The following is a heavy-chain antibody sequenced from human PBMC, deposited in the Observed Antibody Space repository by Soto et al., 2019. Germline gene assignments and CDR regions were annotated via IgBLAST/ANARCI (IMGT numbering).Heavy chain of an antibody. CDR1: GYSFTNYW. Sequence: GESLKISCKASGYSFTNYWIGWVRQMSGKGLEWMGVIYPVDSNTKFSPSFQGQVTMSVDNSISTAYLHWISLKASDTAIYYCARKEYNFDGNSFGYWGQGTLVTVSS. V-gene: IGHV5-51*01. D-gene: IGHD3-9*01. CDR3: ARKEYNFDGNSFGY. J-gene: IGHJ4*02. CDR2: IYPVDSNT.